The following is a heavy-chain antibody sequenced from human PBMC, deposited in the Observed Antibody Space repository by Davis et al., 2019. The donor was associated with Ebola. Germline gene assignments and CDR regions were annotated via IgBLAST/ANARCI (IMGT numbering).Heavy chain of an antibody. CDR3: ARIDRRTTVTTRY. V-gene: IGHV5-51*01. CDR1: GYGFTNYW. J-gene: IGHJ4*02. CDR2: IYPGDSDT. D-gene: IGHD4-17*01. Sequence: GESLKISCKGSGYGFTNYWIGWVRQMPGKGLEWMGIIYPGDSDTRYSPSFQGQVTISADKSISTAYLQWSSLKASDTAMYYCARIDRRTTVTTRYWGQGTLVTVSS.